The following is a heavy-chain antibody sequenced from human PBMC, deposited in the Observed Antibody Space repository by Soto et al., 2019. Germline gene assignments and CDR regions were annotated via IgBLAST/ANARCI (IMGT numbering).Heavy chain of an antibody. J-gene: IGHJ6*02. Sequence: PGESLKISCKGSGYSFTSYWIGWVRQMPGKGLEWMGIIYPGDSDTRYSPSFQGQVTISADKSISTAYLQWSSLKASDTAMYYRARRSGYCSGGSCYYYYYGMDVWGQGTTVTVSS. CDR1: GYSFTSYW. D-gene: IGHD2-15*01. CDR2: IYPGDSDT. V-gene: IGHV5-51*01. CDR3: ARRSGYCSGGSCYYYYYGMDV.